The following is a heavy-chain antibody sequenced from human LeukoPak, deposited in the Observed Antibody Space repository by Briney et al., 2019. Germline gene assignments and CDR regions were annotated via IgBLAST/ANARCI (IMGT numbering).Heavy chain of an antibody. CDR3: ARDVQIDC. Sequence: KAGGSLRLSCAASGFTFSSYTMNWVRQAPGKGLEWVSSIRSSGSYIFYADSVKGRFTISRDNAENSLYLQMNSLRAEDTAVYYCARDVQIDCWGQGTLATVSS. J-gene: IGHJ4*02. V-gene: IGHV3-21*01. CDR1: GFTFSSYT. CDR2: IRSSGSYI.